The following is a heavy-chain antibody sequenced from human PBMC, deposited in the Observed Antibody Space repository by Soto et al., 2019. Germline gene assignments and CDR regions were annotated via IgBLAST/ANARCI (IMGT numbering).Heavy chain of an antibody. CDR2: IYYTGRT. J-gene: IGHJ5*02. V-gene: IGHV4-31*02. CDR1: GGSLKSGGYY. Sequence: QVQLQESGPGLVKPSQTLSLTCTVSGGSLKSGGYYWSWIRQHPGRGLEWIGYIYYTGRTYYTPSRARRATFSLDTSKNQFSRKLSSVPAADTAVYYCPRDVTSNHNCVDLWGPGALVTVSS. D-gene: IGHD2-2*01. CDR3: PRDVTSNHNCVDL.